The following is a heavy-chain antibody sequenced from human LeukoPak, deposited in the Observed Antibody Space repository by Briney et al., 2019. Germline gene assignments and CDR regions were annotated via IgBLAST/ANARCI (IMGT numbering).Heavy chain of an antibody. D-gene: IGHD2-2*01. CDR1: GFTFSSYG. V-gene: IGHV3-30*18. J-gene: IGHJ1*01. CDR3: AKVRAAMRGYFQH. Sequence: PGGSLRLSCAASGFTFSSYGMHWVRQAPGKGLEWVAVISYDGSNKYYADSVKGRFTISRDNSKNTLYLQMNSLRAEDTAVYYCAKVRAAMRGYFQHWGQGTLVTVSS. CDR2: ISYDGSNK.